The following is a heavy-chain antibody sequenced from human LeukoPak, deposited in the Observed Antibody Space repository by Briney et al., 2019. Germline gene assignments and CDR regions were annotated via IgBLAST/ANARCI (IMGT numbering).Heavy chain of an antibody. CDR1: GGSISSYY. J-gene: IGHJ4*02. CDR3: AREDSSGYYAY. V-gene: IGHV4-59*01. Sequence: PSETLSLTCTVSGGSISSYYWSWIRQPPGKGLEWIGYIYYSGSTNYNPSLKSRVTISVDTSKNQFSLKLSSVTAADTAVYYCAREDSSGYYAYWGQGTLVTVFS. D-gene: IGHD3-22*01. CDR2: IYYSGST.